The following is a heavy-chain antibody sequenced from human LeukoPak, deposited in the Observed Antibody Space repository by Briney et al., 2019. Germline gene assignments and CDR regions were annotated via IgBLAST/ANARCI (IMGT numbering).Heavy chain of an antibody. CDR1: GGTFSSYA. Sequence: SVKVSCKASGGTFSSYAISWVRQAPGQGLEWMGGIIPIFGTANYAQKFQGRVTITADESTSTAYMELSSLRSEDTAVYYCARDNHDFWSGFPYWFDPWGQGTLVTVSS. CDR3: ARDNHDFWSGFPYWFDP. V-gene: IGHV1-69*13. D-gene: IGHD3-3*01. J-gene: IGHJ5*02. CDR2: IIPIFGTA.